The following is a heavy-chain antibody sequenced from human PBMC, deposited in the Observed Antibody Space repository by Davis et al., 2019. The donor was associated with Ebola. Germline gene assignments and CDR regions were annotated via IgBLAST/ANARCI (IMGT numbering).Heavy chain of an antibody. D-gene: IGHD2-8*02. CDR2: ISSSSSYI. V-gene: IGHV3-21*01. Sequence: PGGSLRLSCAASGFTLSNYAMNWVRQAPGKGLEWVSSISSSSSYIYYADSVKGRFTISRDNAKNSLYLQMNSLRAEDTAVYYCARAYCTGGVCYSYYFDYWGQGTLVTVSS. CDR1: GFTLSNYA. J-gene: IGHJ4*02. CDR3: ARAYCTGGVCYSYYFDY.